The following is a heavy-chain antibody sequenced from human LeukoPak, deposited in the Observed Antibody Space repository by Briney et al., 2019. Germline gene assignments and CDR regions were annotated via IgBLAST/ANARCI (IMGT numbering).Heavy chain of an antibody. J-gene: IGHJ4*02. CDR1: GGSFSGYY. Sequence: KPSETLSLTCAVYGGSFSGYYWSWIRQPPGKGLEWIGEINHSGSTNYNPSLKSRVTISVDTSKNQFSLRLSSVTAADTAVYHCARGRSAFDSSGYYYGNWGQGTLVTVSS. D-gene: IGHD3-22*01. CDR2: INHSGST. V-gene: IGHV4-34*01. CDR3: ARGRSAFDSSGYYYGN.